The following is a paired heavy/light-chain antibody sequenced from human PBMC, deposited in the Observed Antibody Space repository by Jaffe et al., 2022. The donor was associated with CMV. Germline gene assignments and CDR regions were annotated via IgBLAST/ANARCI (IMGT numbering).Light chain of an antibody. J-gene: IGLJ3*02. CDR3: LVYYGGAWV. Sequence: QTVVTQESSLTVSPGGTVTLTCASNTGPVTNSNFPSWFQQRPGQAPRALLYTTNKKHSWTPARISGSLLGGKAALTLSGVQPEDEADYYCLVYYGGAWVFGGGTKLTVL. CDR2: TTN. V-gene: IGLV7-43*01. CDR1: TGPVTNSNF.
Heavy chain of an antibody. D-gene: IGHD3-10*01. V-gene: IGHV1-46*01. J-gene: IGHJ4*02. CDR2: VNPNDGTA. CDR1: GDSFTINY. CDR3: ARGPPISVAREVAPIH. Sequence: QVQLVQSGAEVRKPGASVKISCKASGDSFTINYIHWVRHAPGKGLEWMGIVNPNDGTARYADNFQGRVTMTGDTSMDLTGLTFEDTAVYYCARGPPISVAREVAPIHWGQGTLVIVSS.